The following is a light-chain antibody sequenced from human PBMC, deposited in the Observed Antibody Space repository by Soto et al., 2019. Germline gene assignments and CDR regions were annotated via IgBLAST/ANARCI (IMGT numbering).Light chain of an antibody. CDR3: SSYRATGTLLV. Sequence: QSVLTQPASVSGSLGQSITLSCTGTSSDIGGYGYVSWYQQSPGRAPKLIIFEVRDRPVGVSDRFSGSKSGNTASLTISGLQAEDEATYYGSSYRATGTLLVFGGGTKLTVL. CDR2: EVR. V-gene: IGLV2-14*01. J-gene: IGLJ2*01. CDR1: SSDIGGYGY.